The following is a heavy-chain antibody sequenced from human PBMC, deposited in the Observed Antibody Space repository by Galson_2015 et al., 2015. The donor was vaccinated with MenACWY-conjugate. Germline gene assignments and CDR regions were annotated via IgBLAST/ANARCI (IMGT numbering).Heavy chain of an antibody. Sequence: SLRLSCAASGFSLSHYWMSWVRQAPGKGLEWVANIKEDGSERYYVDSVKGRFTISRDNAKNSLFLQMNSLRAEDTAVYYCARPVRVRLNVSPCYFEHWGQGSLVIVTS. CDR2: IKEDGSER. CDR1: GFSLSHYW. J-gene: IGHJ4*02. V-gene: IGHV3-7*03. D-gene: IGHD3-16*01. CDR3: ARPVRVRLNVSPCYFEH.